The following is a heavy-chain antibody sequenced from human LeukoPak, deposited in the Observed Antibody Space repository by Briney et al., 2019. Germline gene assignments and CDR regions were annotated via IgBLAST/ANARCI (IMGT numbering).Heavy chain of an antibody. Sequence: PGGSLRLFCAASGFAFSSYAMTWVRQAPGKGLEWISAINGGAYSTSYADSVKGRFTISRDNSKNTLYLQMNSLRAEDTAVYYCARNSSGFKLGDAFDIWGQGTLVTVSS. CDR2: INGGAYST. CDR1: GFAFSSYA. J-gene: IGHJ3*02. CDR3: ARNSSGFKLGDAFDI. V-gene: IGHV3-23*01. D-gene: IGHD3-22*01.